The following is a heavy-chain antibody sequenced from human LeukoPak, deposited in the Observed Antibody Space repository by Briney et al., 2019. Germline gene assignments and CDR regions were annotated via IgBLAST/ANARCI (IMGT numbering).Heavy chain of an antibody. J-gene: IGHJ5*02. CDR2: ISYDGSNK. V-gene: IGHV3-30*18. CDR3: AKDGDYDSSGYYGNWFDP. Sequence: GGSLRLSCAASGFTFSSYGMHWVRQAPGKGLEWVAVISYDGSNKYYADSVKGRFTISRDNSKNTLYLQMNSLRAEDTAVYYCAKDGDYDSSGYYGNWFDPWGQGTLVTVSS. D-gene: IGHD3-22*01. CDR1: GFTFSSYG.